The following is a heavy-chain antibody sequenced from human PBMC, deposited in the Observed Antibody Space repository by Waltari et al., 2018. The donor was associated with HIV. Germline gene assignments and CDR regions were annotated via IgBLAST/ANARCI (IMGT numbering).Heavy chain of an antibody. CDR1: GFTFSSYW. Sequence: GGSLRLSCAASGFTFSSYWMHWVRQAPGKGLVWVSRINSDGSSTSYADSVKGRFTISRDNAKNTLYLQMNSLRAEDTAVYYCARAQRYCSSTSCYHNGQYYYYGMDVWGQGTTVTVSS. V-gene: IGHV3-74*01. D-gene: IGHD2-2*01. CDR2: INSDGSST. CDR3: ARAQRYCSSTSCYHNGQYYYYGMDV. J-gene: IGHJ6*02.